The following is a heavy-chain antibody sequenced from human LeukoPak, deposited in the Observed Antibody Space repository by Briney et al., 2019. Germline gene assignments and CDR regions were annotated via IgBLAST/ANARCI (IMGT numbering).Heavy chain of an antibody. J-gene: IGHJ4*02. CDR1: GFTFSDLY. Sequence: GGSLRLSCAASGFTFSDLYMDWIRQAPGKGLEWVGRVRNKVNSYTTEYAASVKGRFTISRDDSKTSLYLQMNSLKTEDTAVYYCARTTTAGGHYYFDSWGQGTLVTVSS. V-gene: IGHV3-72*01. CDR3: ARTTTAGGHYYFDS. CDR2: VRNKVNSYTT. D-gene: IGHD2-21*02.